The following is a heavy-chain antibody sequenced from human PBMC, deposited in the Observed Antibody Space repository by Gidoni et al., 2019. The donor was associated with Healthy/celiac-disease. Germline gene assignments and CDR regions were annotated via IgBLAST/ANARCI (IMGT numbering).Heavy chain of an antibody. D-gene: IGHD3-22*01. CDR1: GGSISSGGYS. J-gene: IGHJ4*02. CDR3: ARSTQYYDSSGYHLGNFDY. V-gene: IGHV4-31*03. Sequence: QVQLQESGPGLVKPSQTLSLTCTVSGGSISSGGYSWSWIRQHPGKGLEWIGYIDYSGSTYYNPSLKSRVTISVDTSKNQFSLKLSSVTAADTAVYYCARSTQYYDSSGYHLGNFDYWGQGTLVTVSS. CDR2: IDYSGST.